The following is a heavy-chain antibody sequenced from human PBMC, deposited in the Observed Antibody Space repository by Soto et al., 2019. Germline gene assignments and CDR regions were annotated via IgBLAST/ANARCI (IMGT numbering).Heavy chain of an antibody. CDR3: SKRDQERQWVFLHN. J-gene: IGHJ4*01. Sequence: GGSLRLSCVASGFTFSNYPLTWARQAPGKGMEWVSALRGSGGETFYAGSVKGRYTISKHNSKNTLYLQMNSLRAEDTACYHPSKRDQERQWVFLHNWGQGTLVTVSS. D-gene: IGHD2-21*01. V-gene: IGHV3-23*01. CDR2: LRGSGGET. CDR1: GFTFSNYP.